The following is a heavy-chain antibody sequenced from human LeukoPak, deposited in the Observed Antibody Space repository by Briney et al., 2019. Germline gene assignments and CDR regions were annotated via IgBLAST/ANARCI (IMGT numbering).Heavy chain of an antibody. J-gene: IGHJ1*01. V-gene: IGHV4-4*02. CDR3: ARDSVDYGVLWRYFQH. D-gene: IGHD4-17*01. CDR2: VYHTGST. CDR1: GASISSINW. Sequence: SETLSLTCAVSGASISSINWWSWVRQPPGKGLEWIGEVYHTGSTNYNPSLRSRVTMSVDTSKNQFSLKLSSVTAADTAVYYCARDSVDYGVLWRYFQHWGQGTLVTVSS.